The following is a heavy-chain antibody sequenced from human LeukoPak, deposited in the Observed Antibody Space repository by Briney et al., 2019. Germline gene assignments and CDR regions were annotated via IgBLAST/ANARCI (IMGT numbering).Heavy chain of an antibody. V-gene: IGHV4-34*01. J-gene: IGHJ5*02. CDR2: INHSGST. CDR1: GGSFSVYY. Sequence: PSETLSLTCAVYGGSFSVYYWSWIRQPPGKGLEWIGEINHSGSTNYNPSLKSRVTISVDTSKNQFSLKLSSVTAADTAVSYCARSRRGVRRDPRPNWFDPWGQGTLVTVSS. D-gene: IGHD3-10*01. CDR3: ARSRRGVRRDPRPNWFDP.